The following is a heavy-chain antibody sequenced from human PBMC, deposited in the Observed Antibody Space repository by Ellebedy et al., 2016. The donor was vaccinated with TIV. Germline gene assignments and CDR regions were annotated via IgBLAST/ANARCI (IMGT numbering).Heavy chain of an antibody. CDR3: ARDNLGDHLYDY. CDR2: LNEDGSKK. J-gene: IGHJ4*02. V-gene: IGHV3-7*03. D-gene: IGHD4-17*01. CDR1: GFTFSHYW. Sequence: GESLKISCAASGFTFSHYWMTWVRLAPGRGLEWVANLNEDGSKKYYVDSITGRFTISRDNAKNSLYLQMDSLGAEDTAVYYCARDNLGDHLYDYWGQGTLVTVSS.